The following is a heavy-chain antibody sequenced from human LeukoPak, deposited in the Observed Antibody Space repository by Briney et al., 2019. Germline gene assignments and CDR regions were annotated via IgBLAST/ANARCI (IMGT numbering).Heavy chain of an antibody. J-gene: IGHJ6*02. CDR2: ISYDGSNK. CDR3: ARAEDYYYGMDV. Sequence: GGSLRLSCAASGFTFSSYAMHWVRQAPGKGLEWVAVISYDGSNKYYADSVKGRFTISRDNSKNTLYLQMNSLRAKDTAVYYCARAEDYYYGMDVWGQGTTVTVSS. CDR1: GFTFSSYA. V-gene: IGHV3-30*04.